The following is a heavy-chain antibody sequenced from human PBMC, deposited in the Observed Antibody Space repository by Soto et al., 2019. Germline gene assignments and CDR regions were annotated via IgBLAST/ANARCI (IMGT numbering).Heavy chain of an antibody. J-gene: IGHJ3*02. D-gene: IGHD4-4*01. CDR1: GFTFSSYS. CDR3: ARVVTGHDDFDI. CDR2: ISSSSSYI. Sequence: GGSLRLSCAASGFTFSSYSMNWVRQAPGKGLEWVSSISSSSSYIYYADSVKGRFTISRDNAKNSLYLQMNSLRAEDTAVYYCARVVTGHDDFDIWGQVTMVTVSS. V-gene: IGHV3-21*01.